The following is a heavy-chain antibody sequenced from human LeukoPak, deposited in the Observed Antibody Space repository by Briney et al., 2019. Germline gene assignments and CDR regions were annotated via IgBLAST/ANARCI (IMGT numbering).Heavy chain of an antibody. CDR1: GDSISSTNYY. CDR2: IYYSGST. Sequence: SETLSLTCTVSGDSISSTNYYWGWIRQPPGKGLEWIGSIYYSGSTYYNPSLESRVTISVDTSKNQFSPQLNSVTPEDTAVYYCAKGGKYSGRVFDCWGQGTLVTVSS. CDR3: AKGGKYSGRVFDC. D-gene: IGHD1-26*01. V-gene: IGHV4-39*01. J-gene: IGHJ4*02.